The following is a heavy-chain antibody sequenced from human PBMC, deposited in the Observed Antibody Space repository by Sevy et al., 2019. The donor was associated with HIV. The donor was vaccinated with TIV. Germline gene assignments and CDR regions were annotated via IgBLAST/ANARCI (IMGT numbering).Heavy chain of an antibody. J-gene: IGHJ4*02. D-gene: IGHD2-2*01. Sequence: GGSLRLSCAASGFTFSSYAMHWVRQAPGKGLEWVAVISYDGSNKYYADSVKGRFTISRDNSKNTLYLQMNSLRAEDTAVYYCARDSCSSTSCYVGSYFDYWGQGTLVTVSS. CDR1: GFTFSSYA. CDR2: ISYDGSNK. V-gene: IGHV3-30-3*01. CDR3: ARDSCSSTSCYVGSYFDY.